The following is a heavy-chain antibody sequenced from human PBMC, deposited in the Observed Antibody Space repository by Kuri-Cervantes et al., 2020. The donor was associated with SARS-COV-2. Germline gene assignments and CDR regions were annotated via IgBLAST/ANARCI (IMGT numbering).Heavy chain of an antibody. J-gene: IGHJ4*02. CDR2: IYYSGST. CDR1: GGSISSHY. D-gene: IGHD1-26*01. CDR3: ASPYSGSYYRLGGISY. V-gene: IGHV4-59*11. Sequence: ESLKISCTVSGGSISSHYWSWIRQPPGKGLEWIGYIYYSGSTNYNPSLKSRVTISVDTSKNQFSLKLSSVTAADTAVYYCASPYSGSYYRLGGISYWGQGTLVTVSS.